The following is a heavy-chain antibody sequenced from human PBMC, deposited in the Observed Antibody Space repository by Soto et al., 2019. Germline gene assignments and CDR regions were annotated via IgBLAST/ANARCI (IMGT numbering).Heavy chain of an antibody. V-gene: IGHV3-7*03. Sequence: EVQLVESGGGLVQPGGSLRLSCADSGFILRNYWMSWVRQAPGMGLQWAASIKEDGSEQYSVDPVKGRFTISRDNAKNSLYLQMNSLRAEDTAVYYCARYRALDAWGEGILVSVSS. CDR2: IKEDGSEQ. D-gene: IGHD3-10*01. CDR3: ARYRALDA. J-gene: IGHJ5*02. CDR1: GFILRNYW.